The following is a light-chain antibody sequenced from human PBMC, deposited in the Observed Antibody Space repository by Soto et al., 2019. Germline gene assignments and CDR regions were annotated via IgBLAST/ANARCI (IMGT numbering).Light chain of an antibody. CDR3: QQRSTRRT. Sequence: EIVLTQSPATLSLSPGERATLSCRASQSVSSYLACYQQKPGHAPRLLIYDASTRATGLPAKFSGSGCGTDFTLTSSSLDHEDFAVYYCQQRSTRRTFGQGTKVEIK. J-gene: IGKJ1*01. CDR1: QSVSSY. V-gene: IGKV3-11*01. CDR2: DAS.